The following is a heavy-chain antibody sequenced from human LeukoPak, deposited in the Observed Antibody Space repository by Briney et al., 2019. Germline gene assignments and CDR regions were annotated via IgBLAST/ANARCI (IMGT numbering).Heavy chain of an antibody. CDR1: GYTFTTYG. J-gene: IGHJ4*02. CDR3: ARDDERRLSYFDY. D-gene: IGHD4-17*01. CDR2: IRAYNGNT. V-gene: IGHV1-18*01. Sequence: GASVKVSCKASGYTFTTYGITWVRQAPGQRLEGMGWIRAYNGNTNYAQRVQGRVTMTTDTSTRTAYMELRSLRSDDPAVYYCARDDERRLSYFDYWGQGTLVTVSS.